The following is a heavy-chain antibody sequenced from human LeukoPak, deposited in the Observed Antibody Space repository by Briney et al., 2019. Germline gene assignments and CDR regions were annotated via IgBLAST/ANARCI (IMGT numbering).Heavy chain of an antibody. Sequence: SETLSLTCAVSGGSISSGGYSWSWIRQPPGKGLEWIGYIYHSGSTYYNPSLKSRVTISVDRSKNQFSLKLSSVIAADTAVYYCARDTKSSDAFDIWGQGTMVTVSS. D-gene: IGHD3-3*01. J-gene: IGHJ3*02. V-gene: IGHV4-30-2*01. CDR1: GGSISSGGYS. CDR2: IYHSGST. CDR3: ARDTKSSDAFDI.